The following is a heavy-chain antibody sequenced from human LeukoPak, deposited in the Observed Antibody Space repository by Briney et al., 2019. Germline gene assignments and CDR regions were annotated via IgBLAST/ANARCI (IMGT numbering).Heavy chain of an antibody. CDR1: GGSISSSSYY. CDR3: ARAGDYGIKD. Sequence: PSETLSLTCTVSGGSISSSSYYWGWFRQPPGKGLEWIGSIYYSGSTYYNPSLKSRVTISVDTSKNQFSLKLNSVTAADTAVYYCARAGDYGIKDWGQGTLVTVSS. V-gene: IGHV4-39*07. CDR2: IYYSGST. D-gene: IGHD4-17*01. J-gene: IGHJ4*02.